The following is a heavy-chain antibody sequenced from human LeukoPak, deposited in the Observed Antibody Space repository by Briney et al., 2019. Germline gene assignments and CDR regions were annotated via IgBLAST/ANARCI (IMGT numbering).Heavy chain of an antibody. CDR2: INHSGST. V-gene: IGHV4-34*01. CDR1: GGSFSGYY. CDR3: ARGARRNYGY. Sequence: SETLSLTCAVYGGSFSGYYWSWIRQPPGKGLEWIGEINHSGSTNYNPSLKSRVTISVDTSKNQFSLKLSSVTAADTAVYYCARGARRNYGYWGQGTLVAVSS. D-gene: IGHD3-16*01. J-gene: IGHJ4*02.